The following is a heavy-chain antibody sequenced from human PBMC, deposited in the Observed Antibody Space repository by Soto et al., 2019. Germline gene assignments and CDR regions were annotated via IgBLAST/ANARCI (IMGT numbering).Heavy chain of an antibody. CDR1: GGSISSGGYY. CDR2: IYYSGST. CDR3: ARGHLTTVTMDYFDY. V-gene: IGHV4-31*03. Sequence: QVQLQESGPGLVKPSQTLSLTCTVSGGSISSGGYYWSWIRQHPGKGLEWIGYIYYSGSTYYNPSLKSRVTISVDTSKNQFSLKLSSVTAADTAVYYCARGHLTTVTMDYFDYWGQGTLVTVSS. J-gene: IGHJ4*02. D-gene: IGHD4-17*01.